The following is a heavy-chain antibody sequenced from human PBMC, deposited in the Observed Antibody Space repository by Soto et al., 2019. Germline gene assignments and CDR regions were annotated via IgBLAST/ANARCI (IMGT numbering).Heavy chain of an antibody. CDR3: ARGEDAFFYHGLDV. V-gene: IGHV4-59*01. CDR1: GASITSSY. CDR2: MYDTGKSGYTPST. J-gene: IGHJ6*02. Sequence: QVQLQESGPRLVEPSATLSLTCSVSGASITSSYWTWIRRPPGKGLEWIAYMYDTGKSGYTPSTRYNPSLKSRVTMSVDTSKNQFSLTLTSVTAADTAVYYCARGEDAFFYHGLDVWGQGITVTVSS.